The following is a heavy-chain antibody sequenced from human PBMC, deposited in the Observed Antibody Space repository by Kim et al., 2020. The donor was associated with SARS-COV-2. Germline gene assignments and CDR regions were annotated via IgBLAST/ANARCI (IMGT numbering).Heavy chain of an antibody. Sequence: GGSLRLSCAASGFTFSSYSMNWVRQAPGKGREWVSYISSSSSTIYYADSVKGRFTISRDNAKNSLYLQMNSLRDEDTAVYYCASLLGFTMVRGAPAGAKAMVVPQDHKTEFDYWGQGTLVTVSS. V-gene: IGHV3-48*02. CDR2: ISSSSSTI. CDR3: ASLLGFTMVRGAPAGAKAMVVPQDHKTEFDY. J-gene: IGHJ4*02. CDR1: GFTFSSYS. D-gene: IGHD3-10*01.